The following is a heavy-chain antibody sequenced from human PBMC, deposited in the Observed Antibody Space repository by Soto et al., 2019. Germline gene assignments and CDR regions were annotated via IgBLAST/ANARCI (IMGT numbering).Heavy chain of an antibody. Sequence: GGSLRLSCAGSGFTFSGSDIHWVRQAPGKGLEWVSSISSSSSYIYYAESVKGRFTISRDNAKNSLYLQMNSLRAEDTAVYYCARVGFSAVVGANDYWGQGNMVTVSS. J-gene: IGHJ4*02. CDR2: ISSSSSYI. CDR3: ARVGFSAVVGANDY. CDR1: GFTFSGSD. D-gene: IGHD2-15*01. V-gene: IGHV3-21*06.